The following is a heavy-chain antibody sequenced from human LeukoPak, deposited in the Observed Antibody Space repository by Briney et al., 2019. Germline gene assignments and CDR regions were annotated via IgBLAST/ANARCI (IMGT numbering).Heavy chain of an antibody. V-gene: IGHV4-59*12. CDR1: GGSISSYY. CDR2: IYYSGST. D-gene: IGHD3-22*01. J-gene: IGHJ5*02. Sequence: PSETLSLTCTVSGGSISSYYWSWIRQPPGKGLEWIGYIYYSGSTNYNPSLKSRVTISVDTSKNQFSLKLSSVTAADTAVYYCARGRIYYDSSGYYRQGYWFDPWGQGTLVTVSS. CDR3: ARGRIYYDSSGYYRQGYWFDP.